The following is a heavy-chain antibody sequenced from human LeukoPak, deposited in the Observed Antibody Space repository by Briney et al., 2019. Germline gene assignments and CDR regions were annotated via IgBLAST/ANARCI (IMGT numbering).Heavy chain of an antibody. CDR1: GFTFSSYA. D-gene: IGHD7-27*01. J-gene: IGHJ4*02. Sequence: HPGGSLRLSCAASGFTFSSYAMHWVRQAPGKGLEYVSAISSNGGSTYYANSVKGRFTISRDNSKNTLYLQMGSLGAEDMAVYYCAREGTGDVDYWGQGTLVTVSS. V-gene: IGHV3-64*01. CDR3: AREGTGDVDY. CDR2: ISSNGGST.